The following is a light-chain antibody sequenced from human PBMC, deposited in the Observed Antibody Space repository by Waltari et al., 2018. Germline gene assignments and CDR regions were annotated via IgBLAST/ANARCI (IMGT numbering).Light chain of an antibody. CDR2: GAS. CDR3: QQYGSQGT. J-gene: IGKJ1*01. CDR1: QSVSSSY. Sequence: EIVLTQSPGTLSLSPGERATLSCRASQSVSSSYLAWYQQKPGQAPRLLIYGASSRATGIPERFRGSGSGTDFTLTISRLETEDFAVYYCQQYGSQGTFGQGTKVEIK. V-gene: IGKV3-20*01.